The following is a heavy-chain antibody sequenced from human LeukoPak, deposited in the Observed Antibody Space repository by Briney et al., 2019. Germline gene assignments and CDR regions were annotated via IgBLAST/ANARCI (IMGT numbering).Heavy chain of an antibody. J-gene: IGHJ6*03. Sequence: GGSLRLSCAASGFTLSSHAVGWVRQAPGKGLEWVSGISGSGGSTYYADSVKGRFTISRDNAKNTLYLQMNGLRAEDTAVYCCAGSYNNYYYYYMDVWGKGTTVTVSS. V-gene: IGHV3-23*01. CDR3: AGSYNNYYYYYMDV. D-gene: IGHD1-1*01. CDR1: GFTLSSHA. CDR2: ISGSGGST.